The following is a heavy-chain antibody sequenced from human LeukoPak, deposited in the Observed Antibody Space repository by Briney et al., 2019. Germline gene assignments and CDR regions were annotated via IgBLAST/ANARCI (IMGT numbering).Heavy chain of an antibody. Sequence: GGSLTLSCAASGFIFSSDWMNWVRQAPGKGLEWVANINQNGNKKYYVDSVKGRFTISRDNAKNSLYLQMDSLRVEDTAVYYCAREPDILTGVALDFWGQGTLVTVSS. D-gene: IGHD3-9*01. CDR2: INQNGNKK. CDR1: GFIFSSDW. J-gene: IGHJ3*01. CDR3: AREPDILTGVALDF. V-gene: IGHV3-7*05.